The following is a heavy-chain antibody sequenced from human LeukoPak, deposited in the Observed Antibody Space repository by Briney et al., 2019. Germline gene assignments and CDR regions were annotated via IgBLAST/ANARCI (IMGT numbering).Heavy chain of an antibody. CDR2: IRSRGATI. V-gene: IGHV3-48*02. J-gene: IGHJ4*02. CDR3: VRDPDALDY. Sequence: GGALRLSCVASGFTFSSYSMNWVRQAPGKGLEWVSYIRSRGATIYYADSVRGRFTISRDNAKNSVYLQMNSLRDEDTAVYYCVRDPDALDYWGQGTLVTVSS. CDR1: GFTFSSYS.